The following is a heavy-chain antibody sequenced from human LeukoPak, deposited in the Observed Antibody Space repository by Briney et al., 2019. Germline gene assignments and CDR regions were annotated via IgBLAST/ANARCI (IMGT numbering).Heavy chain of an antibody. V-gene: IGHV3-13*01. CDR1: GFTLGSHD. CDR2: IASGFQT. Sequence: GGSLRLSCTASGFTLGSHDMHWVRHTTGEGLEWVAAIASGFQTFYAGSVKGRFTVSREDAKNSLYLQMNSPRAGDTAVYYCVREARGYHYTYFDYWGQGTLVTVSS. CDR3: VREARGYHYTYFDY. J-gene: IGHJ4*02. D-gene: IGHD5-18*01.